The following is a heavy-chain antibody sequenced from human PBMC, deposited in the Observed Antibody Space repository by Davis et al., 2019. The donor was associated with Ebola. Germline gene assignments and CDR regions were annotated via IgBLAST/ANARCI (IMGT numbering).Heavy chain of an antibody. V-gene: IGHV1-2*02. D-gene: IGHD2-2*01. CDR1: GDIFTGYY. CDR2: IKPNTDDR. J-gene: IGHJ4*02. Sequence: ASVKVSCKTSGDIFTGYYMHWVRQAPGQGLEWMGWIKPNTDDRGYVQKFQDRVTMTRDTSINTVYMQLSGVISDDTAVYFCARESGYCSSTSCSKQSFDYWGQGTLVTVSS. CDR3: ARESGYCSSTSCSKQSFDY.